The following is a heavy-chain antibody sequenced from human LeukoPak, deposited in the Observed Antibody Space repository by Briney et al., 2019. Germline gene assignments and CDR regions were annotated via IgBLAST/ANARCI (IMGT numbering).Heavy chain of an antibody. V-gene: IGHV3-72*01. J-gene: IGHJ4*02. CDR2: TRNRANSYTT. CDR3: ARALILPYDSSGLGSYYFDY. CDR1: GFTLSDHY. D-gene: IGHD3-22*01. Sequence: PGGSLRLSCAASGFTLSDHYMDWVRQAPGKGLEWVARTRNRANSYTTEYAASVKGRFTISRDDSKNSLYLQMNSLTTEDTAVYYCARALILPYDSSGLGSYYFDYWGQGTLVTVSS.